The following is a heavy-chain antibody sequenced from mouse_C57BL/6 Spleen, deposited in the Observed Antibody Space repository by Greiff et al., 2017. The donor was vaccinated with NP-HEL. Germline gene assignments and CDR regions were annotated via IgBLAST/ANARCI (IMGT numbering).Heavy chain of an antibody. CDR2: ISDGGSYT. V-gene: IGHV5-4*01. Sequence: EVMLVESGGGLVKPGGSLKLSCAASGFTFSSYAMSWVRQTPEKRLEWVATISDGGSYTYYPDNVKGRYTISRDNAKNNLYLQMSHLKSEDTAMYYCARDGDYDYFDYWGQGTTLTVSS. CDR3: ARDGDYDYFDY. D-gene: IGHD2-4*01. CDR1: GFTFSSYA. J-gene: IGHJ2*01.